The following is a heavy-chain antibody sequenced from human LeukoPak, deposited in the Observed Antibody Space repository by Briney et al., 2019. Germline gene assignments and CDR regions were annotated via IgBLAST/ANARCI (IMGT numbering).Heavy chain of an antibody. J-gene: IGHJ4*02. CDR1: GFIFSSWW. CDR3: ARAGRTAIYYY. D-gene: IGHD5-18*01. CDR2: INTDGSYI. Sequence: PGGSLRLSCAASGFIFSSWWMIWFRRLPGKGLVSVSHINTDGSYIRYADSVKGRFTISRDNAKNSLYLQMNSLRAEDTAVYYCARAGRTAIYYYWGQGTLVTVSS. V-gene: IGHV3-74*01.